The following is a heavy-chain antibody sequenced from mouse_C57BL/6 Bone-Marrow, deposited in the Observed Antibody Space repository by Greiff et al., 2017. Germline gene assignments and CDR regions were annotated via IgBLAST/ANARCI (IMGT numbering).Heavy chain of an antibody. V-gene: IGHV1-64*01. Sequence: QVQLQQPGAELVKPGASVKLSCKASGYTFTSYWMHWVKQRPGQGLEWIGMIHPNSGSTNYNEKFKSKATLTVDKSSSTAYMQLSSLTSEASAVYYCARGLRLPPWFAYWGQGTLVTVSA. CDR1: GYTFTSYW. CDR3: ARGLRLPPWFAY. D-gene: IGHD3-2*02. J-gene: IGHJ3*01. CDR2: IHPNSGST.